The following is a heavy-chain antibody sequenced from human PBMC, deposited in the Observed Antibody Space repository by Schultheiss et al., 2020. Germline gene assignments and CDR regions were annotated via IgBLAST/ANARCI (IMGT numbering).Heavy chain of an antibody. D-gene: IGHD4-17*01. CDR3: AKVSGGDYVDFDY. CDR2: ISGLGSTI. J-gene: IGHJ4*02. Sequence: WGSLRLSCAASGFIFSSCEMKWVRQAPGKGLEWVSYISGLGSTIYYADSLKGRFTISRDNAKNSLYRQMNSLRAEDTALYYCAKVSGGDYVDFDYWGQGTMVTVSS. V-gene: IGHV3-48*03. CDR1: GFIFSSCE.